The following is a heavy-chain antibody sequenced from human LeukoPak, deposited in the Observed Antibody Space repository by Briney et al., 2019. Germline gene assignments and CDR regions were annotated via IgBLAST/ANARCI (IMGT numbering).Heavy chain of an antibody. D-gene: IGHD1-14*01. CDR1: EFIFSDYL. Sequence: PGGSLRLSCVASEFIFSDYLMSWVRQAPGKGVEWVANIKQVGREEKYVGSVEGRFAISRDDAKSTLYFQMDSLSGRDTAVYFWPSNNGGWFDSWGRGTLVIVSS. CDR2: IKQVGREE. J-gene: IGHJ5*01. CDR3: PSNNGGWFDS. V-gene: IGHV3-7*03.